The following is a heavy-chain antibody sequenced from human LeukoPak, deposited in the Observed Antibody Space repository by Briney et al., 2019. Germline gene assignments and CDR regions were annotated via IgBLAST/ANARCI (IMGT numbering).Heavy chain of an antibody. V-gene: IGHV3-15*01. CDR1: RFTFSNAW. Sequence: GGSLRLSCVGSRFTFSNAWMSWVRQAPGTGLEWVGRIKSNVNGGTIDYAPPVKGRFIISRDDSKDTLYLHMSSLKIEDTAVYYCTTWDYVDYWGQGTLVTVSS. CDR2: IKSNVNGGTI. CDR3: TTWDYVDY. J-gene: IGHJ4*02. D-gene: IGHD1-26*01.